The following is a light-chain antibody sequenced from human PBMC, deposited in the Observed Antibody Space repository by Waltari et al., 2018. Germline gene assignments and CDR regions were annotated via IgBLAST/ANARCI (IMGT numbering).Light chain of an antibody. CDR2: GAF. V-gene: IGKV3-15*01. CDR3: QQYDKWPPIT. CDR1: HSINSN. Sequence: VLMTQSPPTLSLSPGDKATLSCRASHSINSNLPWYQQKPGQAPRLLIYGAFTRATGVPGRFSGSGSGTDFTLTISGLRSEDFAVYYCQQYDKWPPITFGQGTRLEIK. J-gene: IGKJ5*01.